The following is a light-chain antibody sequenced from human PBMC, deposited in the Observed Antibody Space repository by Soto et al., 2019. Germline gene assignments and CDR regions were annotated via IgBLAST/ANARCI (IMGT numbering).Light chain of an antibody. J-gene: IGKJ2*01. V-gene: IGKV1-5*03. Sequence: DIQMTQSPSTLSASVGDRVTITCRASQSINRWLAWYQQKPGKAPKLLIYKASTLESGVPSRFSGGGIGTEFSLSISSLQPDDFATYYSQQYSTYPYIFGQGTKVDIK. CDR3: QQYSTYPYI. CDR2: KAS. CDR1: QSINRW.